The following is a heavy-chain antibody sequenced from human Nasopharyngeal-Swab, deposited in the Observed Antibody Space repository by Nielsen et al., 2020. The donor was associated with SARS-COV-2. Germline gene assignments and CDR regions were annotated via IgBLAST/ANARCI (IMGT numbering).Heavy chain of an antibody. J-gene: IGHJ4*02. CDR2: INHSGTT. D-gene: IGHD3-22*01. CDR1: GGSFSGYY. CDR3: ARGHRSISMIVVVIATAHFYFDS. Sequence: SDTLSPTFAVHGGSFSGYYWSGIRQPPGKGLKWIGEINHSGTTRYNPSLKSRVTISSDTSKNQFSLKLSSVTAADTAVYYCARGHRSISMIVVVIATAHFYFDSWGRGTLVTVTS. V-gene: IGHV4-34*01.